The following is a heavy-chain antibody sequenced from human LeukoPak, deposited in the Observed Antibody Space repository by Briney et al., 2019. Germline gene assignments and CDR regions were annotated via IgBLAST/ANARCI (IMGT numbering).Heavy chain of an antibody. CDR3: AKRGVVIRVILVGFHKEAYYFDS. D-gene: IGHD3-22*01. CDR1: GITLSNYG. J-gene: IGHJ4*02. CDR2: ISGIGGST. Sequence: GGSLKLSCAVSGITLSNYGMSWVRQAPGKGLEWVAGISGIGGSTNYADSVKGRFTISRDNPKNTLHLQMNSLRAEDTAVYFCAKRGVVIRVILVGFHKEAYYFDSWAREPWSPSPQ. V-gene: IGHV3-23*01.